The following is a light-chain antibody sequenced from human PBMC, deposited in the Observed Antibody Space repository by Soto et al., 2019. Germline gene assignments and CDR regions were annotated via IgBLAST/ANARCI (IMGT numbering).Light chain of an antibody. CDR1: QSISSW. CDR2: DAS. J-gene: IGKJ1*01. CDR3: QQYNSYSWT. V-gene: IGKV1-5*01. Sequence: DIQMTQSPSTLSASVGDRVTITCRASQSISSWLAWYQQKPGKAPKLLIFDASSLESGVPSRFSGSGSGTKFALTISSLQPDDFATYYCQQYNSYSWTFGQGTKVDSK.